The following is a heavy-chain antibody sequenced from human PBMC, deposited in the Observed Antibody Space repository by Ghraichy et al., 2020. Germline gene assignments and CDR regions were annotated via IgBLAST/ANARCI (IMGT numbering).Heavy chain of an antibody. Sequence: GGSLRLSCTASGFAFSDYGMSWVRQSPGKGLEWVAGINWKSGATGYGDSVKGRFTISRDNVENSLFLQMDSLRVEDTGLYYCARGRFCGGGTCQPRYFDFWGRGTQVTVSS. CDR1: GFAFSDYG. CDR3: ARGRFCGGGTCQPRYFDF. CDR2: INWKSGAT. D-gene: IGHD2-21*01. J-gene: IGHJ4*02. V-gene: IGHV3-20*04.